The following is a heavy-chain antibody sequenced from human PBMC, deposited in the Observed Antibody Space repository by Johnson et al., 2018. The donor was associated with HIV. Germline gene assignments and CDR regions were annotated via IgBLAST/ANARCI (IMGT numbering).Heavy chain of an antibody. J-gene: IGHJ3*02. CDR3: ARVRGGRENAFDI. Sequence: VQLVESGGGLVQPGGSLRLSRAASGFTFNNYAMSWVRQAPGKGLEWVSALSRSGDSTYFADSVKGRFTISRDNSKNTLSLQMNSPRVEDTALYYCARVRGGRENAFDIWGQGTMVTVSS. D-gene: IGHD1-26*01. CDR2: LSRSGDST. CDR1: GFTFNNYA. V-gene: IGHV3-23*04.